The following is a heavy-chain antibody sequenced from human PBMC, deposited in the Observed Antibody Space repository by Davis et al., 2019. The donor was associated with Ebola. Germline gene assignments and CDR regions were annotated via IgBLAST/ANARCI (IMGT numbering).Heavy chain of an antibody. V-gene: IGHV5-51*01. CDR2: IYPGDSDT. CDR3: ARSGGPYCGGDCYSDY. Sequence: GESLKISCKGSGYSFTSYWIGLVRQMPGKGLEWMGIIYPGDSDTRYSPSFQGQVTISADKSISTAYLQWSSLKASDTAMYYCARSGGPYCGGDCYSDYWGQGTLVTVSS. J-gene: IGHJ4*02. D-gene: IGHD2-21*02. CDR1: GYSFTSYW.